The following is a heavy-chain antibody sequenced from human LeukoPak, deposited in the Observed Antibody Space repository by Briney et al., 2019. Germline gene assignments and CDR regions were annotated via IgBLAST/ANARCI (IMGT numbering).Heavy chain of an antibody. CDR2: IYTSGST. D-gene: IGHD5-24*01. CDR1: GDSISSGTYY. Sequence: PSQTLSLTCTVSGDSISSGTYYWSWIRQPAGKGLEWIGRIYTSGSTNYNPSLKSRVTISVDTSKNQFSLKLDSVTAADTAVYYCARAKSWLPFDYWGQGTLVTVSS. J-gene: IGHJ4*02. V-gene: IGHV4-61*02. CDR3: ARAKSWLPFDY.